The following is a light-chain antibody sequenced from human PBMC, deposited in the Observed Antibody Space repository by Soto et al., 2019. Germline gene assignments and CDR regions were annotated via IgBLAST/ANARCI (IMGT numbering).Light chain of an antibody. CDR3: AAWDDTLSVWV. CDR1: NNDVGAYTY. J-gene: IGLJ3*02. Sequence: QSALTQPASVSGSPGQSITISCTGTNNDVGAYTYVSWYQQHPGKAPRLIIYEVSERPSGVSNRFSGSKSGNTASLVISGLQAEDEADYYCAAWDDTLSVWVFGGGTKLTVL. CDR2: EVS. V-gene: IGLV2-14*01.